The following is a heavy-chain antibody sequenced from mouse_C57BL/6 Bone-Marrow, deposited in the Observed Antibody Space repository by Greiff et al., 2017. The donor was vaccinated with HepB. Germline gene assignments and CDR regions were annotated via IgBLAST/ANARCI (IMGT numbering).Heavy chain of an antibody. V-gene: IGHV1-22*01. CDR1: GYTFTDYN. CDR3: ARRGIYYPLYYAMDY. D-gene: IGHD2-1*01. Sequence: DVKLQESGPELVKPGASVKMSCKASGYTFTDYNMHWVKQSHGKSLEWIGYINPNNGGTSYNQKFKGKATLTVNKSSSTAYMELRSLTSEDSAVYYCARRGIYYPLYYAMDYWGQGTSVTVSS. J-gene: IGHJ4*01. CDR2: INPNNGGT.